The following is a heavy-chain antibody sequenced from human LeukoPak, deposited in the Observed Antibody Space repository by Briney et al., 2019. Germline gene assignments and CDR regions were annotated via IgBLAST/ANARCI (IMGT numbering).Heavy chain of an antibody. CDR3: ARRAARHSYYYGMGV. D-gene: IGHD6-13*01. CDR2: IYYSGST. V-gene: IGHV4-59*08. CDR1: GGSISSYY. J-gene: IGHJ6*02. Sequence: SETLSLTCTVSGGSISSYYWSWIRQPPGKGLEWIGYIYYSGSTNYNPSLKSRVTISVDTSKNQFSLKLSSVTAADTAVYYCARRAARHSYYYGMGVWGQGTTVTVSS.